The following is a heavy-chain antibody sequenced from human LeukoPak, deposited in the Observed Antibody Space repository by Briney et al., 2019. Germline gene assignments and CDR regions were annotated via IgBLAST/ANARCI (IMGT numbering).Heavy chain of an antibody. J-gene: IGHJ6*03. D-gene: IGHD5-18*01. Sequence: SVKVSCKASGGTFNSYAISWVRQAPGQGLERMGGIIPIFGAANYAQKFQGRVTITTDESTSTAYMELSSLRSEDTAVYYCARGDTAMVNYYYYYMDVWGKGTTVTVSS. CDR3: ARGDTAMVNYYYYYMDV. CDR2: IIPIFGAA. V-gene: IGHV1-69*05. CDR1: GGTFNSYA.